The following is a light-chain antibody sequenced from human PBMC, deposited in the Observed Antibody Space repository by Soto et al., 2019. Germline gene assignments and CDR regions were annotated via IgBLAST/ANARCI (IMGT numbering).Light chain of an antibody. CDR3: SSYTSSSILV. CDR1: SSDVGGYNY. J-gene: IGLJ2*01. V-gene: IGLV2-14*01. CDR2: DVS. Sequence: QSALTQPASVSGSPGQSITISCTGTSSDVGGYNYVSWYQQHPGKAPKLMIYDVSNRPSGVSNRFSGSKSGNTASLTISGLQEEDEADYYCSSYTSSSILVFGGGTKLTVL.